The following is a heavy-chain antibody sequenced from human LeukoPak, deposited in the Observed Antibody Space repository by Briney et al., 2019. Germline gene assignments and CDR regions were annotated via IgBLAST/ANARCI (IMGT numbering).Heavy chain of an antibody. CDR2: ISGSSGYI. D-gene: IGHD6-19*01. V-gene: IGHV3-21*01. Sequence: GGSLRLSCAASGFTFSSYAMNWVRQAPGKGLEWVSVISGSSGYIHYADSVKGRFTISRDNAKNSLYLQMDILRAEDTALYYSARDLRGGSGWSSPFNYWGQGTLVTVSS. J-gene: IGHJ4*02. CDR1: GFTFSSYA. CDR3: ARDLRGGSGWSSPFNY.